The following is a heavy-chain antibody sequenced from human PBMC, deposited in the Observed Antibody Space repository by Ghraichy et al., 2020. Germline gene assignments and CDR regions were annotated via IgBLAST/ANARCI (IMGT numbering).Heavy chain of an antibody. CDR1: GGSISSYY. CDR2: IYYSGST. D-gene: IGHD2-21*02. J-gene: IGHJ2*01. CDR3: ARHSYCGGDCYYDNWYFDL. V-gene: IGHV4-59*08. Sequence: SETLSLTCTVSGGSISSYYWSWIRQPPGKGLEWIGYIYYSGSTNYNPSLKSRVTISVDTSKNQFSLKLSSVTAADTAVYYCARHSYCGGDCYYDNWYFDLWGRGTLVTVSS.